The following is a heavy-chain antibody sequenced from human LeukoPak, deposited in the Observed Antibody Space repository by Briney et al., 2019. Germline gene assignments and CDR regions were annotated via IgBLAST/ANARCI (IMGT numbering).Heavy chain of an antibody. CDR2: ISSSSSTI. D-gene: IGHD3-9*01. V-gene: IGHV3-48*04. CDR1: GFTFSSDS. Sequence: GGSRRLACAAAGFTFSSDSMNWVRQAPGKGLEWVSYISSSSSTIYYADSVKGRFTISRDNAKNSLYLQMNSLRAEDTAVYYCARGPLFDWLFYFDYWGQGTLVTVSS. J-gene: IGHJ4*02. CDR3: ARGPLFDWLFYFDY.